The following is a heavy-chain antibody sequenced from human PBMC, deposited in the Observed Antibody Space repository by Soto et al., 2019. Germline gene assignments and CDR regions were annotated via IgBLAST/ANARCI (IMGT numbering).Heavy chain of an antibody. CDR2: ISAYNGNT. CDR3: ARDRAAWNWFDP. V-gene: IGHV1-18*01. Sequence: ASVKVSCKASGYTFTSYGISWVRQAPGQGLEWMGWISAYNGNTNYAQKLQGRVTMTTDTSTSTAYTELRSLRSDDTAVYYCARDRAAWNWFDPWGQGTLVTVSS. CDR1: GYTFTSYG. D-gene: IGHD6-13*01. J-gene: IGHJ5*02.